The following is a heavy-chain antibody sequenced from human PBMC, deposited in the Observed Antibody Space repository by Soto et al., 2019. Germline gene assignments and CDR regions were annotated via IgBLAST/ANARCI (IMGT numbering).Heavy chain of an antibody. CDR2: IYYSGST. V-gene: IGHV4-59*01. D-gene: IGHD6-19*01. CDR1: GGSISSYY. CDR3: ARRDSSGWYED. J-gene: IGHJ4*02. Sequence: QVQLQESGPGLVKPSETLSLTCTVSGGSISSYYWSWIRQPPGKGLEWIGYIYYSGSTNYNPSLNSRVTISVDTSKNQFSLKLSSVTAADPAVYYCARRDSSGWYEDWGQGTLVTVSS.